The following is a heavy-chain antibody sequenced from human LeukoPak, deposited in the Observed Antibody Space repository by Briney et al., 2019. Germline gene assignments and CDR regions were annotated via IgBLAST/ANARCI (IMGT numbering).Heavy chain of an antibody. Sequence: ASVKVSCKASGYTFTSFGISWVRQAPGQGLEWVGWISAYDGNTNYAQRFQDRVTMTTDTSTATAYMELRSLRPDDTAVYYCARDKVIASAGTPNWFDPWGQGTLVTVSS. J-gene: IGHJ5*02. CDR1: GYTFTSFG. CDR2: ISAYDGNT. CDR3: ARDKVIASAGTPNWFDP. V-gene: IGHV1-18*01. D-gene: IGHD6-13*01.